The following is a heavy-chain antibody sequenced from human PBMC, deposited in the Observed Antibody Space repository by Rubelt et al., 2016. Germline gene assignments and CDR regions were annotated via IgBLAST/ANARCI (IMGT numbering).Heavy chain of an antibody. CDR2: IKQDGSEK. Sequence: EVQLLESGGGLVQPGGSLRLSCAASGFTFSSYWMSWVRQAPGKGLEWVANIKQDGSEKYYVESVKGRFTISRDNAKNSLYLQMNSLRAEDTALYYCARDSSGKGDYFDYWGQGTLVTVSS. J-gene: IGHJ4*02. V-gene: IGHV3-7*01. CDR3: ARDSSGKGDYFDY. CDR1: GFTFSSYW. D-gene: IGHD3-22*01.